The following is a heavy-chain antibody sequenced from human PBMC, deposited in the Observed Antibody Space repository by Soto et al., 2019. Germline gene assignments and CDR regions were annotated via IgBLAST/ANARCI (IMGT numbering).Heavy chain of an antibody. Sequence: SETLSLTCAAYGGSFSDYYWTWIRQPPGKGLEWIGKIIHTGSTNYNPSLRNRVTMSVDTSKDQFSLTLTSVTAADTAVYYCARDGHGMDVWGQGTTVTVSS. J-gene: IGHJ6*02. CDR3: ARDGHGMDV. CDR1: GGSFSDYY. CDR2: IIHTGST. V-gene: IGHV4-34*12.